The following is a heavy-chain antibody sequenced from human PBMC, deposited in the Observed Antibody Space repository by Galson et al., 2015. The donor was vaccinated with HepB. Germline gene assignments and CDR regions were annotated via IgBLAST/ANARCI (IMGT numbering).Heavy chain of an antibody. Sequence: SLRLSCAASGFTFSSYGMHWVRQAPGKGLEWVAVISYDGSNKYYADSVKGRFTISRDNSKNTLYLQMNSLRAEDTAVYYCAKGPFGWELLFWGQGTLVTVSS. CDR3: AKGPFGWELLF. CDR2: ISYDGSNK. J-gene: IGHJ4*02. CDR1: GFTFSSYG. V-gene: IGHV3-30*18. D-gene: IGHD1-26*01.